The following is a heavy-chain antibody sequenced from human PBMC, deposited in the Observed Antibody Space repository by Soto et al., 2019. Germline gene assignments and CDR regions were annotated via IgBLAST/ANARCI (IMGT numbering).Heavy chain of an antibody. CDR3: ASVTAGSSEFDY. V-gene: IGHV1-8*01. J-gene: IGHJ4*02. Sequence: QVQLVQSGAEVKEPGASVRVSCKASGYSFTKFDINWVRQAPGQGLEWMGWLNPKSGNTGYAQNLQGRVTMTRDTYISTAYMELRSLRSEDTALYYCASVTAGSSEFDYWGQGTLVTVSS. D-gene: IGHD6-6*01. CDR1: GYSFTKFD. CDR2: LNPKSGNT.